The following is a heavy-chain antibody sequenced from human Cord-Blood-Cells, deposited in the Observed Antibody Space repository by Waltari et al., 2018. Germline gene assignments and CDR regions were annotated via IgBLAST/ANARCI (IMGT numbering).Heavy chain of an antibody. CDR1: SYA. V-gene: IGHV1-69*06. D-gene: IGHD1-1*01. CDR3: ARARLDFDAFDI. Sequence: SYAISWVRQAPGQGLEWMGGIIPIFGTANYAQKFQGRVTITADKSTSTAYMELSSLRSEDTAVYYCARARLDFDAFDIWGQGTMVTVSS. J-gene: IGHJ3*02. CDR2: IIPIFGTA.